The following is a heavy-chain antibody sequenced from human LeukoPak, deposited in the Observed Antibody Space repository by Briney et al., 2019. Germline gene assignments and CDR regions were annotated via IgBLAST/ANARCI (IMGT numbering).Heavy chain of an antibody. CDR3: ASHWAQQVVSDY. CDR1: XXTFSSYX. D-gene: IGHD6-13*01. Sequence: GSLRLSCAASXXTFSSYXMHWVRQXXXXXXXXVAVISYDGKNKYYADSVKGRFTISRDNSKNTLYLQMNSLRAEDTAVYYCASHWAQQVVSDYWGQGTLVTVSS. J-gene: IGHJ4*02. CDR2: ISYDGKNK. V-gene: IGHV3-30*03.